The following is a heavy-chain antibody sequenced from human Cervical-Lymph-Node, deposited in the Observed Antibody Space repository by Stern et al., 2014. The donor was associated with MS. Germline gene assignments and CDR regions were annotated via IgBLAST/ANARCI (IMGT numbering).Heavy chain of an antibody. CDR1: GYTFTSYA. J-gene: IGHJ6*02. CDR2: INAGNGNT. CDR3: AREGYGDYHYYYYGMDV. D-gene: IGHD4-17*01. V-gene: IGHV1-3*01. Sequence: VQLVESGAEVKKPGASVKVSCKASGYTFTSYAMHWVRQAPGQRLEWMGWINAGNGNTKYSQKFQGRVTISREKSAENGYKELRRLKSEDKGCYYCAREGYGDYHYYYYGMDVWGQGTTVTVSS.